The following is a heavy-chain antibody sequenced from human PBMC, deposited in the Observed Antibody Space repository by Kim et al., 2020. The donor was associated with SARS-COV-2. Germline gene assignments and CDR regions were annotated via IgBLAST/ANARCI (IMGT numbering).Heavy chain of an antibody. V-gene: IGHV3-30*03. D-gene: IGHD2-15*01. CDR1: GFTFSSYG. CDR3: AILVDDVVVAATLDY. CDR2: ISYDGSNK. J-gene: IGHJ4*01. Sequence: GGSLRLSCAASGFTFSSYGMHWVRQAPGKGLEWVAVISYDGSNKYYADSVKGRFTISRDNSKNTLYLQMNSLRAEDTAVYYCAILVDDVVVAATLDYWG.